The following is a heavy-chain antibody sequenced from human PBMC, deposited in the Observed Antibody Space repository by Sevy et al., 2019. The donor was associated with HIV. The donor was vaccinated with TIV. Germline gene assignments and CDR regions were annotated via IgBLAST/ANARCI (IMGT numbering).Heavy chain of an antibody. CDR3: ATDIVVGRDY. Sequence: ASVKVSCKVSGYTLSALSMHWVRQAPGKGLEWMGGFEEDGEIVYAQKFQGRVTMTEDTATDTAYMELSSLRPEDTAVYYCATDIVVGRDYWGQGTLVTVSS. CDR2: FEEDGEI. V-gene: IGHV1-24*01. D-gene: IGHD2-2*01. CDR1: GYTLSALS. J-gene: IGHJ4*02.